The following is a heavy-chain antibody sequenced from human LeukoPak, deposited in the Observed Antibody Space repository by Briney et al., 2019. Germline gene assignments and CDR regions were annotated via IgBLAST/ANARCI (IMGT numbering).Heavy chain of an antibody. J-gene: IGHJ4*02. Sequence: GGALRLSCAASGFTFSFYAMHWVRQAPGKGGEWGAGISSGGSNKYHAESVKGRFTISRDNSKNTVYLQMNGLRDEDTAIYYCASTYTRGWSKPFGYWGQGTLVTVSS. CDR1: GFTFSFYA. D-gene: IGHD6-19*01. CDR3: ASTYTRGWSKPFGY. V-gene: IGHV3-30*07. CDR2: ISSGGSNK.